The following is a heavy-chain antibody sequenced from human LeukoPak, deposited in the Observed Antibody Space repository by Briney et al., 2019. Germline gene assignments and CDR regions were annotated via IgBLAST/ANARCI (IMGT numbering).Heavy chain of an antibody. J-gene: IGHJ5*02. CDR3: ARPVIVGVHGQFDP. Sequence: SETLSLTCAVYGGSFSGYYWSWIRKPPGKGLEWIGEINHSGSTNYNPSLKSRVTISVDTSKNQFSLKLSSVTAADTAVYYCARPVIVGVHGQFDPWGQGTLVTVSS. V-gene: IGHV4-34*01. CDR2: INHSGST. D-gene: IGHD1-26*01. CDR1: GGSFSGYY.